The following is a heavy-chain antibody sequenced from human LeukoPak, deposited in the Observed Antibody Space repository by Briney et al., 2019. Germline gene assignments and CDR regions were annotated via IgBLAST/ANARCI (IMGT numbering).Heavy chain of an antibody. V-gene: IGHV3-66*01. CDR2: FFSSGYT. CDR1: GFTFSSYA. D-gene: IGHD1-26*01. Sequence: PGESLRLSCAASGFTFSSYAMSWVRQAPGKGLEWVSVFFSSGYTKYADSVKGRFTISRDNSENTLNLEMNSLRAEDTAVYYCAAKGNGYSGIYVFAHWGQGVLVTVSS. J-gene: IGHJ4*02. CDR3: AAKGNGYSGIYVFAH.